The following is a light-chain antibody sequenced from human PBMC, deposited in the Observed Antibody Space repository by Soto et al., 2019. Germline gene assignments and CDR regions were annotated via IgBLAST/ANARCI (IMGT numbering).Light chain of an antibody. CDR3: SSYANSNNLV. CDR1: SSDVGGYNY. CDR2: DVS. J-gene: IGLJ2*01. V-gene: IGLV2-8*01. Sequence: QSVLTQPPSASGSPGQSVTISCTGTSSDVGGYNYVSWYQQHPGKAPQLMIYDVSRRPSGVPDRFSGSKSGNTASLTVSGLQAEDEADYYCSSYANSNNLVFGGGTKLTVL.